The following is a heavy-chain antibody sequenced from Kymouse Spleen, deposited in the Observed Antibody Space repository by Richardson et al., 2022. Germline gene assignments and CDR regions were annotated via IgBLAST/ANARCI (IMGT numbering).Heavy chain of an antibody. J-gene: IGHJ6*02. D-gene: IGHD4-23*01. CDR2: ISYDGSNK. Sequence: QVQLVESGGGVVQPGRSLRLSCAASGFTFSSYGMHWVRQAPGKGLEWVAVISYDGSNKYYADSVKGRFTISRDNSKNTLYLQMNSLRAEDTAVYYCAKVPTTVVTLDYYYGMDVWGQGTTVTVSS. CDR3: AKVPTTVVTLDYYYGMDV. CDR1: GFTFSSYG. V-gene: IGHV3-30*18.